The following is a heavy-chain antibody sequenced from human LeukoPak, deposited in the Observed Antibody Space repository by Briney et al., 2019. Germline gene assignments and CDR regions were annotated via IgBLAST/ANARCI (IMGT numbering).Heavy chain of an antibody. CDR3: AKEGITGADS. V-gene: IGHV3-23*01. J-gene: IGHJ4*02. CDR1: GFPFNRFA. CDR2: ISGGGDA. Sequence: GGSLTLSCTASGFPFNRFAMSWVRQAPGQGLAWVSAISGGGDAHYADSVKGRYTISRDNSKNTLFLHMNNLTADDTALYYCAKEGITGADSWGQGTLVSVSS.